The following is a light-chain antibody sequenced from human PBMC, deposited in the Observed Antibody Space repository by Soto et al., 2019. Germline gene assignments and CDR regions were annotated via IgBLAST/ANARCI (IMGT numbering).Light chain of an antibody. V-gene: IGKV3-20*01. CDR1: QSVSSSY. Sequence: DIVLTQSPLSLPVTPGEPASISCRASQSVSSSYLAWYQQKPGQAPRLLIYGASSRATGIPDRFSGSGSGTDFTLTISRLEPEDSAVYYCQQYGSSPPFTFGPGTRVDIK. J-gene: IGKJ3*01. CDR2: GAS. CDR3: QQYGSSPPFT.